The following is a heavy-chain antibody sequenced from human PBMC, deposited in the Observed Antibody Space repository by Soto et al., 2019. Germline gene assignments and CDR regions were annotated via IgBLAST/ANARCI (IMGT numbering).Heavy chain of an antibody. D-gene: IGHD3-22*01. CDR1: GGSFSGFF. V-gene: IGHV4-34*01. CDR2: INHSGRT. Sequence: SETLSLTCAVHGGSFSGFFWTWTRQSPGKGLEWIGEINHSGRTNLNPSLKSRVTISVDASKRQFSLNLSSATAADTAVYYCARGSFYYDNSGYFHWGQGTLVTVSS. J-gene: IGHJ4*02. CDR3: ARGSFYYDNSGYFH.